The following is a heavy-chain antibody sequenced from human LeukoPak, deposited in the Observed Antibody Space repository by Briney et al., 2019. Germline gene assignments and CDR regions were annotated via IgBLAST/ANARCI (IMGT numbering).Heavy chain of an antibody. J-gene: IGHJ5*02. V-gene: IGHV1/OR15-2*03. Sequence: RASVKVSCKASGYTFTGYYMHWVRQAPGQGLEWVGWINSYNGHADYAQKFQGRVTMTTDTSTSTAYMELSSLRSDDTALYYCAREDFRGSGSYYNAYWFDPWGQGTLVTVSS. CDR2: INSYNGHA. D-gene: IGHD3-10*01. CDR1: GYTFTGYY. CDR3: AREDFRGSGSYYNAYWFDP.